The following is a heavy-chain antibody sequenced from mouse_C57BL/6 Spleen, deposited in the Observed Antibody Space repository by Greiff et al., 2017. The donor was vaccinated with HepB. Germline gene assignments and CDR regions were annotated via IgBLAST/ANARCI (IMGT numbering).Heavy chain of an antibody. V-gene: IGHV1-63*01. CDR2: IYPGGGYT. Sequence: VKLMESGAELVRPGTSVKMSCKASGYTFTNYWIGWAKQRPGHGLEWIGDIYPGGGYTNYNEKFKGKATLTADKSSSTAYMQFSSLTSEDSAIYYCARGNYCDYWGQGTTLTVSS. CDR3: ARGNYCDY. CDR1: GYTFTNYW. J-gene: IGHJ2*01.